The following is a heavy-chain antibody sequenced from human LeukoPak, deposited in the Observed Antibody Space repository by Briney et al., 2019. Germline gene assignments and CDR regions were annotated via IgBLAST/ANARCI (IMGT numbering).Heavy chain of an antibody. D-gene: IGHD3-10*01. V-gene: IGHV3-30-3*01. CDR2: ISYDGSNK. Sequence: GGSLRLSCAASGFTFSSYAMHWVRQAPGKGLEWVAVISYDGSNKYYADSVKGRFTISRDNSKNTLYLQMNSLRAEDTAVYYCARDPLGSAPSWGQGTLVTVSS. CDR3: ARDPLGSAPS. J-gene: IGHJ4*02. CDR1: GFTFSSYA.